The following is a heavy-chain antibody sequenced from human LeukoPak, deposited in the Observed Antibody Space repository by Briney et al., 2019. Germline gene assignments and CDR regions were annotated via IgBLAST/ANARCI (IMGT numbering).Heavy chain of an antibody. V-gene: IGHV4-39*01. CDR3: ARRQWLNAFDI. CDR1: GGSISSSSYS. J-gene: IGHJ3*02. CDR2: IYYSGST. Sequence: SETLSLTCTVSGGSISSSSYSWGWIRQPPGKGLEWIGSIYYSGSTYYNPSLKSRVTISVDTSKNQFSLKLSSVTAADTAVYYCARRQWLNAFDIWGQGTMVTVSS. D-gene: IGHD6-19*01.